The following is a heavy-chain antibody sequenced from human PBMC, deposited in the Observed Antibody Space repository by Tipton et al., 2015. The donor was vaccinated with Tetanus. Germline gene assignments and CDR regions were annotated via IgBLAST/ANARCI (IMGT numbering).Heavy chain of an antibody. CDR3: ARHAGATVYYYYMDV. V-gene: IGHV5-51*01. CDR1: GYSFTSYW. J-gene: IGHJ6*03. D-gene: IGHD1-26*01. CDR2: IYPGDSDT. Sequence: QSGAEVKKPGESLKISCKGSGYSFTSYWIGWVRQMPGKGLEWMGIIYPGDSDTRYSPSFQGQVTISADKSISTAYLQWSSLKASDTAMYYCARHAGATVYYYYMDVWGKGTPVTVSS.